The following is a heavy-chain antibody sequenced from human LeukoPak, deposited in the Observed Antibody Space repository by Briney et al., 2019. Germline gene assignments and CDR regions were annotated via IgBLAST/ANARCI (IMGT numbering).Heavy chain of an antibody. D-gene: IGHD4-23*01. J-gene: IGHJ6*03. CDR1: GGSISSYY. V-gene: IGHV4-59*01. CDR2: IYYSGST. Sequence: SETLSLTCTVSGGSISSYYWSWIRQPPGKGLEWIGYIYYSGSTNYNPSLKSRVTISVDTSKNQFSLKLSSVTAADTAVYYCARANGGNVWGYYYYYMDVWGKGTTVTVSS. CDR3: ARANGGNVWGYYYYYMDV.